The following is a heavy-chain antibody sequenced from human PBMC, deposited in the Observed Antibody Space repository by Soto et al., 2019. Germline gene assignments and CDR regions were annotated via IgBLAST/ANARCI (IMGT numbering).Heavy chain of an antibody. CDR2: IWYDGSKK. J-gene: IGHJ4*02. CDR3: ARWVGPDSSGCFDY. Sequence: PGGSLRLSCAASGFTFSGYGMHWVRQAPGKGPEWVAVIWYDGSKKYYADSVKGRFTISRDNAKNILFLQMNYLRAEDTAVYYCARWVGPDSSGCFDYWGQGTLVTVSS. CDR1: GFTFSGYG. D-gene: IGHD3-22*01. V-gene: IGHV3-33*01.